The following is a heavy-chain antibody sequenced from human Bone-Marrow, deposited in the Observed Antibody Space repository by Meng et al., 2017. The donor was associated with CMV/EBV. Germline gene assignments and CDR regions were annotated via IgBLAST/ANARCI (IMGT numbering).Heavy chain of an antibody. CDR2: ITPLFNTS. Sequence: SVKVSCKASGGSFSNHAISWVRQAPGQGLEWMGGITPLFNTSNYPQKFQGRVTFTTDESTGTAYLELSSLRFEDTAVYYCARVGRGVVITPYWYFDLWGRGTLVTVSS. D-gene: IGHD3-22*01. CDR3: ARVGRGVVITPYWYFDL. V-gene: IGHV1-69*05. CDR1: GGSFSNHA. J-gene: IGHJ2*01.